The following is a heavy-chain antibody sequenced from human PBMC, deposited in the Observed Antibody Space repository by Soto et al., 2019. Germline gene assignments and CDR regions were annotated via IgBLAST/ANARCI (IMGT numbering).Heavy chain of an antibody. J-gene: IGHJ4*02. Sequence: GGSLRLSCTVSGVSVSNNYMTWVRQAPGKGLEWVSVIYTGGTTHYAVSVTGRFTFSRDNSKNTLYLQMNTLRAEDTAIYYCARLWGYYFESWGPGTLVTVSS. D-gene: IGHD3-3*01. CDR2: IYTGGTT. CDR1: GVSVSNNY. CDR3: ARLWGYYFES. V-gene: IGHV3-53*01.